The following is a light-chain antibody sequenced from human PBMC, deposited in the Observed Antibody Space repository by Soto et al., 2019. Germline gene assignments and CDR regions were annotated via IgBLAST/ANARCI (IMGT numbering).Light chain of an antibody. CDR1: RSISTY. CDR3: QQYDSSPRT. CDR2: RTS. V-gene: IGKV3-20*01. Sequence: ETVLTQSPATLSLSPGERATLSCRASRSISTYLAWYQQKPGQAPRLLIYRTSNRATGIPDRFSGSGSGTDFTLTISRLEPEDFAVYWCQQYDSSPRTFGQGTKVDIK. J-gene: IGKJ1*01.